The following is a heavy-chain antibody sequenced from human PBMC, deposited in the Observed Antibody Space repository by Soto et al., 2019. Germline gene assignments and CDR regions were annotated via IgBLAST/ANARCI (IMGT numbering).Heavy chain of an antibody. J-gene: IGHJ4*02. D-gene: IGHD6-6*01. Sequence: EVQLLESGGGLVQPGASLRLSCAASGFTFSSYAMSWVRQAPVKVLEWVSVISGSDDSTYYADSVKARFTISRDNSKNTLYLQMNSLRAEDTAVYYCAKRSSSSTFDYWGQGTLVTVSS. CDR3: AKRSSSSTFDY. CDR1: GFTFSSYA. CDR2: ISGSDDST. V-gene: IGHV3-23*01.